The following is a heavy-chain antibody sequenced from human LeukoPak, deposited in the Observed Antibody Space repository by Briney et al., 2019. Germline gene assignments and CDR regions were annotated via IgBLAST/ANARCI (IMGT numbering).Heavy chain of an antibody. V-gene: IGHV3-13*01. J-gene: IGHJ4*02. CDR2: IGTAGDT. CDR1: GFTFTDND. CDR3: ARVAKERVGGVYYFDY. D-gene: IGHD1-1*01. Sequence: RRSLRLSCAASGFTFTDNDMHWVRQATGKGLEWVSAIGTAGDTYYTGSVKGRFTISRENAKNSLYLQMNSLRAGDTAVYYCARVAKERVGGVYYFDYWGQGTLVTVSS.